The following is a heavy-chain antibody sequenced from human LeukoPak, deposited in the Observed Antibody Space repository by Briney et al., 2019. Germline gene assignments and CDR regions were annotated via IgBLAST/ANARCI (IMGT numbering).Heavy chain of an antibody. V-gene: IGHV3-74*01. D-gene: IGHD3-10*02. Sequence: PGGSLRLSCAASGFTFSSSWMHWVRQAPGKGLVWVSRLRGDGSFTNYADPVKGRLTLSRDNSKNTLYLEINSLRAEDTAVYYCAKVVRLAPGQYYFDYWGQGTLVTVSS. CDR2: LRGDGSFT. CDR1: GFTFSSSW. J-gene: IGHJ4*02. CDR3: AKVVRLAPGQYYFDY.